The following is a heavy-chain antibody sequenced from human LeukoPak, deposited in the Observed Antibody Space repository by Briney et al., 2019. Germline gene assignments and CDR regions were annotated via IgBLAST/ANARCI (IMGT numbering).Heavy chain of an antibody. D-gene: IGHD1-20*01. J-gene: IGHJ5*01. Sequence: ASVKVSCKASGYTFSGYSMHWVRQAPGQGLEWMGRINPNSGVTYYAQKFQGRVTMTSVTSITTAYMELSSLTSDDTATYYCARDASNWSAFDSWGQGTLVIVSS. CDR2: INPNSGVT. CDR1: GYTFSGYS. V-gene: IGHV1-2*06. CDR3: ARDASNWSAFDS.